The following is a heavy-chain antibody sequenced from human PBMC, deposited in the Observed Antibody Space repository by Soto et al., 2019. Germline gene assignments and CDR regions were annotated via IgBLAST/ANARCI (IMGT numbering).Heavy chain of an antibody. CDR1: GDSVSSNSAA. J-gene: IGHJ3*02. Sequence: SQTLSLTCAISGDSVSSNSAAWNWIRQSPSRGLEWLGRTYYRSKWYNDYAVSVKSRITINPDTSKNQFSLQLNSVTPEDTAVYYCARAGYCSGGSCYGAMSAFDIWGQGAMVTVSS. D-gene: IGHD2-15*01. CDR3: ARAGYCSGGSCYGAMSAFDI. V-gene: IGHV6-1*01. CDR2: TYYRSKWYN.